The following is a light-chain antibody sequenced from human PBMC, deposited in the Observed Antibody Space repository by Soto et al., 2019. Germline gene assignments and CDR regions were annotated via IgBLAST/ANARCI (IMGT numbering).Light chain of an antibody. V-gene: IGKV3-20*01. CDR1: QSVSSNY. CDR3: QQYGTAPIT. CDR2: GAS. Sequence: EIVLTQSPGTLSLSPGERATLSCRASQSVSSNYLAWYQQKPGQAPRLLIYGASKRATGIPDRFSGSGSGTDFTLTISRVEPEDFAVYYCQQYGTAPITFGQGTRLEI. J-gene: IGKJ5*01.